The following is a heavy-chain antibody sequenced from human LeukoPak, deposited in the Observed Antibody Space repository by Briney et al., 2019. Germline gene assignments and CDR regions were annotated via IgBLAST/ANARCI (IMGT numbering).Heavy chain of an antibody. CDR3: AKDEVLLWFGELDY. CDR1: GFTFSSYG. V-gene: IGHV3-30*18. D-gene: IGHD3-10*01. CDR2: ISYDGSNK. J-gene: IGHJ4*02. Sequence: GGSLRLSCAASGFTFSSYGMHWVRQAPGKGLEWVAVISYDGSNKYYADSVKGRFTISRDNSKNTLYLQMNSLRAEDTAVYYCAKDEVLLWFGELDYWGQGALVTVSS.